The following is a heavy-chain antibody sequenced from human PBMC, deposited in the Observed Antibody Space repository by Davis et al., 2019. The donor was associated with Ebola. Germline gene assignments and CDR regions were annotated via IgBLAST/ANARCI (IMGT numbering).Heavy chain of an antibody. CDR1: GYSFIGYH. D-gene: IGHD3-10*01. V-gene: IGHV1-2*02. CDR2: INPNSGDT. J-gene: IGHJ5*02. Sequence: ASVTVSCKASGYSFIGYHIHWMRQAPGQGLEWMGWINPNSGDTNYAQTFRGRVTMTRDTSLSTAYMELNSLRRDDTAVYYCAREIWFGENWIDPWGQGTLVTVSS. CDR3: AREIWFGENWIDP.